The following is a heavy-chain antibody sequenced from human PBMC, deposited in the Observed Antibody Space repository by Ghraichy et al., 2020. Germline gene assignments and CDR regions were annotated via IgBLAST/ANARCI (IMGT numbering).Heavy chain of an antibody. CDR2: IYYSGST. J-gene: IGHJ5*02. CDR1: GGSISSSSYY. CDR3: ARREGGGGYGDYENWFDP. Sequence: SETLSLTCTVSGGSISSSSYYWGWIRQPPGKGLEWIGSIYYSGSTYYNPSLKSRVTISVDTSKNQFSLKLSSVTAADTAVYYCARREGGGGYGDYENWFDPWGQGTLVTVSS. D-gene: IGHD4-17*01. V-gene: IGHV4-39*01.